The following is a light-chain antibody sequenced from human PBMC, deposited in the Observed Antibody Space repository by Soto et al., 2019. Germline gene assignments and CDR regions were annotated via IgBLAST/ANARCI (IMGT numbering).Light chain of an antibody. CDR3: MQSTQRPPT. V-gene: IGKV2D-29*02. Sequence: DVVMTQSPLSLSVTPGQPASISCKSSQSLLHITGKTFLFWYLQKPGQSPQLLIYGVSTRVSGVPDRFSGSGSGTDFTLEISRVETDDVGIYYCMQSTQRPPTFGQGARLEIK. J-gene: IGKJ5*01. CDR2: GVS. CDR1: QSLLHITGKTF.